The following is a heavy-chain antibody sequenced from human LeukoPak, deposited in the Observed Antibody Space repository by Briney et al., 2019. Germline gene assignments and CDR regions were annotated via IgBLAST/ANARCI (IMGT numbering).Heavy chain of an antibody. Sequence: ASVKVSCKASGYTFTGYYMHWVRQAPGQGLEWMGRTNPNSGGTNYAQKFQGRVTMTRDTSISTAYMELSRLRSDDTAVYYCARGGGYCSGGSCYPDNWFDPWGQGTLVTVSS. J-gene: IGHJ5*02. D-gene: IGHD2-15*01. CDR2: TNPNSGGT. V-gene: IGHV1-2*06. CDR1: GYTFTGYY. CDR3: ARGGGYCSGGSCYPDNWFDP.